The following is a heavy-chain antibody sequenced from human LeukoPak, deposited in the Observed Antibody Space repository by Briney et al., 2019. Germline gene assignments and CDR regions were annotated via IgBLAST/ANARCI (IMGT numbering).Heavy chain of an antibody. CDR2: ISAYNGNT. Sequence: ASVKVSCKASGYTFTSYGISWVRQAPGQGVEWMGWISAYNGNTNYAQKLQGRVTMTTDTSTSTAYMELRSLRSDDTAVYYCASWSYYYYYGMDVWGQGTTVTVSS. CDR3: ASWSYYYYYGMDV. V-gene: IGHV1-18*01. CDR1: GYTFTSYG. J-gene: IGHJ6*02.